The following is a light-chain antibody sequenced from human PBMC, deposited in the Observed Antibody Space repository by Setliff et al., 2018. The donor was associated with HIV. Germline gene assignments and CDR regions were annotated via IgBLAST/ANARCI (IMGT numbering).Light chain of an antibody. CDR2: DVD. V-gene: IGLV2-11*01. J-gene: IGLJ1*01. CDR1: SSDVGAYNR. Sequence: SALTQPPSVSGSPGQSVTISCTGTSSDVGAYNRVSWYQQHPGKPPKLIIYDVDKGPSGVPDRFSGSKSGNTASLTVSGLQAEDEAEYYCCSHAGTFYVFGTGTKVTVL. CDR3: CSHAGTFYV.